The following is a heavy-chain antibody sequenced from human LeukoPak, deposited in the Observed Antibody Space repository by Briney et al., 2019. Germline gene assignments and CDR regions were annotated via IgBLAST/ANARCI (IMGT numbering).Heavy chain of an antibody. CDR3: ARSRFGELSDY. CDR2: ISSSSYI. J-gene: IGHJ4*02. CDR1: GFTFFSYA. Sequence: GGSLRLSCAASGFTFFSYAMTWVRQAPGKGLEWVSSISSSSYIYYADSVKGRFTISRDNAKNSLYLQMNSLRAEDTAVYYCARSRFGELSDYWGQGTLVTVSS. V-gene: IGHV3-21*01. D-gene: IGHD3-10*02.